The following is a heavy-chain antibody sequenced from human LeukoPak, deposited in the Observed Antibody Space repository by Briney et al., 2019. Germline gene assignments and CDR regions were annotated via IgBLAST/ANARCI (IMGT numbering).Heavy chain of an antibody. D-gene: IGHD3-10*01. CDR2: MNPNSGNT. Sequence: ASVKVSCKASGYTFTSYDINWMRQATGQGLEWMGWMNPNSGNTGYAQKFQGRVTMTRNTSISTAYMELSSLRSEDTAVYYCARIAVRGVMVLGYWGQGTLVTVSS. V-gene: IGHV1-8*01. CDR1: GYTFTSYD. J-gene: IGHJ4*02. CDR3: ARIAVRGVMVLGY.